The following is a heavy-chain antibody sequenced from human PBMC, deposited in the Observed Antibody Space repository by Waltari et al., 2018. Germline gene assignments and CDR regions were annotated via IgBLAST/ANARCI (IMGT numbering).Heavy chain of an antibody. CDR3: ARGRNSGFDX. CDR2: XYGRSXMYN. D-gene: IGHD2-15*01. V-gene: IGHV6-1*01. Sequence: QVQXQXXXPELAKXPQTXSLTCDIHGGRISTSGVPWNWFRNSTSRCLEWVGNXYGRSXMYNDYAVSVXSRISINPDTSKNQCSLXLNSVTPDXTARYXCARGRNSGFDXWCQGTLVTVSS. CDR1: GGRISTSGVP. J-gene: IGHJ4*02.